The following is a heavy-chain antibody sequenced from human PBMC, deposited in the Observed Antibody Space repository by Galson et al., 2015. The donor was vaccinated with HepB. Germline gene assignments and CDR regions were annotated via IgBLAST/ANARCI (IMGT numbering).Heavy chain of an antibody. CDR1: GGSFSGYY. CDR2: INHSGST. CDR3: ARRTVTRPPGRVVDY. J-gene: IGHJ4*02. V-gene: IGHV4-34*01. D-gene: IGHD4-17*01. Sequence: TLSLTCAVYGGSFSGYYWSWIRQPPGKGLEWIGEINHSGSTNYNPSLKSRVTISVDTSKNQFSLKLSSVTAADTAVYYCARRTVTRPPGRVVDYWGQGTLVTVSS.